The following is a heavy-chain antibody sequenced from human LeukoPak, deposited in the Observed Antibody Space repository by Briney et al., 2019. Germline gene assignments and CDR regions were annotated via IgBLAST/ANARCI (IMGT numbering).Heavy chain of an antibody. CDR3: ATYLLAAAGDADY. D-gene: IGHD6-13*01. V-gene: IGHV1-24*01. Sequence: ASVKVSCKVSGYTLTELSMHWVRQAPGKGLEWMGGFDPEDGETIYAQKFQGRVTMTGDTSTDTAYMELSSLRSEDTAVCYCATYLLAAAGDADYWGQGTLVTVSS. J-gene: IGHJ4*02. CDR2: FDPEDGET. CDR1: GYTLTELS.